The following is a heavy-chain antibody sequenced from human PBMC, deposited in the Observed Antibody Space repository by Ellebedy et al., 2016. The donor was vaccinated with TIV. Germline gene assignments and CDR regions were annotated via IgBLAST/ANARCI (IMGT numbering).Heavy chain of an antibody. V-gene: IGHV4-34*01. J-gene: IGHJ6*03. Sequence: SETLSLXXAVYGGSFSGYYWSWIRQPPGKGLEWIGEINHSGSTNYNPSLKSRVTISVDTSKNQFSLKLSSVTAADTAVYYCAREGCSSTSCYRRYGHYYYYYMDVWGKGTTVTVSS. D-gene: IGHD2-2*01. CDR3: AREGCSSTSCYRRYGHYYYYYMDV. CDR1: GGSFSGYY. CDR2: INHSGST.